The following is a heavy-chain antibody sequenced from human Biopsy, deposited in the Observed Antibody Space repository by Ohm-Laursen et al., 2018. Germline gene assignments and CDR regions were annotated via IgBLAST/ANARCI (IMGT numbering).Heavy chain of an antibody. CDR2: NIPILGTG. CDR1: GGTFSNYG. V-gene: IGHV1-69*06. J-gene: IGHJ1*01. Sequence: SVYASCKAPGGTFSNYGVNWVRQAPGQGLEWLGGNIPILGTGNYAQKFQDRVTVAADTSTSTATMELRSLRSDDTAVYYCATKLTGYFHHWGQGTLVIVSS. D-gene: IGHD3-9*01. CDR3: ATKLTGYFHH.